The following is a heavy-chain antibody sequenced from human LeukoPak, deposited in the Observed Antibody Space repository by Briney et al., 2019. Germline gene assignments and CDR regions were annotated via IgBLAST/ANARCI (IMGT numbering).Heavy chain of an antibody. CDR3: ARGGRAVPAAPVLQNYYYYYYMDV. V-gene: IGHV4-34*01. CDR1: GGSFSGYY. J-gene: IGHJ6*03. Sequence: PSETLSLTCAVYGGSFSGYYWSWIRQPPGKGLEWIGEINHSGSTNYNPSLKSRVTISVDTSNDQFSLKLSSVTAADTAVYYCARGGRAVPAAPVLQNYYYYYYMDVWGKGTTVTVSS. CDR2: INHSGST. D-gene: IGHD2-2*01.